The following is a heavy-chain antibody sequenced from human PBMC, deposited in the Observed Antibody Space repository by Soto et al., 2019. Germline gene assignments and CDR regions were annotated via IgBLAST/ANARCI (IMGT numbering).Heavy chain of an antibody. J-gene: IGHJ4*02. D-gene: IGHD4-17*01. V-gene: IGHV5-51*01. CDR1: GYSFTNHW. CDR2: ISPGDSDT. CDR3: ARPQGDYVFDY. Sequence: PGESLKISCKVSGYSFTNHWIGWVRQMPGKGLEWMGVISPGDSDTRYSPSFQGQVTISADKSISTAYLQWSSLKASDTAMYYCARPQGDYVFDYWGQGTLVTVSS.